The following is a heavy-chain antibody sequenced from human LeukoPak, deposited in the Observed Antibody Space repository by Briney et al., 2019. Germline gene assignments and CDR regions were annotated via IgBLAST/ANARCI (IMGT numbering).Heavy chain of an antibody. CDR2: ISAYKGNT. D-gene: IGHD3-3*01. J-gene: IGHJ3*02. CDR1: GYTFTSYG. CDR3: ARDPDFWSGYKRGDAFDI. V-gene: IGHV1-18*01. Sequence: ASVKVSCKASGYTFTSYGISWVRQAPGQGLEWMGWISAYKGNTSYAQKLKGRVTMTTDTSTSTAYMELRSLRSDDTAVYYCARDPDFWSGYKRGDAFDIWGQGTMVTVSS.